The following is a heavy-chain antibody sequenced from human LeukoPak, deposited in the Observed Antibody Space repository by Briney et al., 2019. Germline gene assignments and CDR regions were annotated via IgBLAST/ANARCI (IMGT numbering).Heavy chain of an antibody. CDR1: GGPISSYY. D-gene: IGHD1-26*01. J-gene: IGHJ6*02. CDR2: IYYSGST. Sequence: SETLSLTCTVSGGPISSYYWSWIRQPPGKGLEWIGYIYYSGSTNYNPSLKSRVTISVDTSKNQFSLKLSSVTAADTAVYYCARQGLTTTDSYYYYGMDVWGQGTTVTVS. V-gene: IGHV4-59*08. CDR3: ARQGLTTTDSYYYYGMDV.